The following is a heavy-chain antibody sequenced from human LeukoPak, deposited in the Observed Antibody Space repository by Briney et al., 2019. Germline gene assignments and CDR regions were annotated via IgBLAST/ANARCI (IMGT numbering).Heavy chain of an antibody. Sequence: SETLSLTCTVPGGSISSYYWSWIRQPPGKGLEWIGYIYTSGSTNYNPSLKSRVTISVDRSKNQFSLKLSSVTAADTAVYYCARHITIFGVLIVAFDIWGQGTMVTVSS. CDR1: GGSISSYY. CDR3: ARHITIFGVLIVAFDI. J-gene: IGHJ3*02. CDR2: IYTSGST. D-gene: IGHD3-3*01. V-gene: IGHV4-4*09.